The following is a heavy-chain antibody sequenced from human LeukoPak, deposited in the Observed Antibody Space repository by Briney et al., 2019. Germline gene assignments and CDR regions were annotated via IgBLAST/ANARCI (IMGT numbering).Heavy chain of an antibody. D-gene: IGHD3-16*02. Sequence: PGGSLRLSCAASGFTFSSYAMSWVRQAPGKGLEWVSYISSSGSTIYYADSVKGRFTISRDNAKNSLYLQMNSLRAEDTAVYYCARVVGDYVWGSYRRGRFGGMDVWGQGTTVTVSS. CDR1: GFTFSSYA. CDR2: ISSSGSTI. V-gene: IGHV3-48*03. J-gene: IGHJ6*02. CDR3: ARVVGDYVWGSYRRGRFGGMDV.